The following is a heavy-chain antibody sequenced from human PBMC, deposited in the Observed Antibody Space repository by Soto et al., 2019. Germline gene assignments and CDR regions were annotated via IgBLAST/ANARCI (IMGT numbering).Heavy chain of an antibody. D-gene: IGHD3-10*01. CDR3: ARAQGPTRGWFGEFLNWFDP. V-gene: IGHV4-30-2*01. CDR1: GGSISSGGYS. J-gene: IGHJ5*02. CDR2: IYHRGST. Sequence: QLQLQESGSGLVKPSQTLSLTCAVSGGSISSGGYSWSWIRQPPGKGLEWIGYIYHRGSTYYNPSLKSRVNISVDRSQNQFSLKLSSVTAADTTVYYCARAQGPTRGWFGEFLNWFDPWGQGTLVTVSS.